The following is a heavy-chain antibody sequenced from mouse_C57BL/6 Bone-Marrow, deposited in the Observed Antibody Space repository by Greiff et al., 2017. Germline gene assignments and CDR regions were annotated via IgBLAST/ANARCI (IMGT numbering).Heavy chain of an antibody. CDR2: IYPRSGIT. Sequence: VQLQQSGAELARPGASVKLSCKASGYTFTSYGISWVKQRTGQGLEWIGEIYPRSGITYYNEKFKGKATLTADKSSSTAYMELRSLTSEDSAVYFCARRGLIYYGYYYAMDYWGQGTSVTVSS. J-gene: IGHJ4*01. D-gene: IGHD2-1*01. CDR3: ARRGLIYYGYYYAMDY. CDR1: GYTFTSYG. V-gene: IGHV1-81*01.